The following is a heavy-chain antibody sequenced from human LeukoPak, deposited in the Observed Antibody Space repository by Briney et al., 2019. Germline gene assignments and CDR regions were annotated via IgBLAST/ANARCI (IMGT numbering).Heavy chain of an antibody. V-gene: IGHV4-34*01. CDR3: ARGGIVVVPAAIRRNYMDV. D-gene: IGHD2-2*01. J-gene: IGHJ6*03. CDR1: GGSFSGYY. CDR2: INHSGST. Sequence: SETLSLTCAVYGGSFSGYYWSWIRQPPGKGLEWIGEINHSGSTNYNPSLKSRVTISVDTSKNQFSLKLSSVTAADTAVYCCARGGIVVVPAAIRRNYMDVWGKGTTVTISS.